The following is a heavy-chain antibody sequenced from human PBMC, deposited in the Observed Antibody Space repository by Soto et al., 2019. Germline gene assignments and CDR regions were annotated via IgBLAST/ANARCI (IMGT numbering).Heavy chain of an antibody. CDR3: ASLLNAPMTIFGVVKYYFDY. D-gene: IGHD3-3*01. V-gene: IGHV1-2*02. Sequence: GASVQVSCKASGYTFTGYYMHWVRQAPGQGLEWMGWINPNSGGTNYAQKFQGRVTMTRDTSISTAYMELSRLRSDDTAVYYCASLLNAPMTIFGVVKYYFDYWGQVTLVTVSS. CDR1: GYTFTGYY. J-gene: IGHJ4*02. CDR2: INPNSGGT.